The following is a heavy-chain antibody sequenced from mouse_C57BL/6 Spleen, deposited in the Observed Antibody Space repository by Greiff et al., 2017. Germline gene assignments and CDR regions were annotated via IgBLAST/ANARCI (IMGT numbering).Heavy chain of an antibody. V-gene: IGHV1-18*01. CDR2: INPNNGGT. CDR1: GYTFTDYN. D-gene: IGHD1-1*01. CDR3: ARKPNLLDAMDY. Sequence: VQLQQSGPELVKPGASVKIPCKASGYTFTDYNMDWVKQSHGKSLEWIGDINPNNGGTIYNQKFKGKATLTVDKSSSTAYMELRSLTSEDTAVYYCARKPNLLDAMDYWGQGTSVTVSS. J-gene: IGHJ4*01.